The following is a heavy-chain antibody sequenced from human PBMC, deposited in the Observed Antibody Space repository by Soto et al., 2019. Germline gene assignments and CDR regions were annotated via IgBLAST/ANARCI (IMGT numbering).Heavy chain of an antibody. Sequence: PGGSLRLSCVAFGFSFDTYGIHWVRQAPGKGLQWVALISYEGSNTYHADSVRGRFTISRDNSKNTLYLQMNTLRPEDTGVYYCARVTPGNNLYYFSGLDFWGQGTSVTVSS. CDR2: ISYEGSNT. CDR3: ARVTPGNNLYYFSGLDF. D-gene: IGHD1-1*01. J-gene: IGHJ6*02. V-gene: IGHV3-30-3*01. CDR1: GFSFDTYG.